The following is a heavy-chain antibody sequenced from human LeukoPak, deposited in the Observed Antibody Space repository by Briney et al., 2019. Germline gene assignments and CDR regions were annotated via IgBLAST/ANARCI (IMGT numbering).Heavy chain of an antibody. CDR1: GYTFTSYG. V-gene: IGHV1-18*04. D-gene: IGHD2-15*01. J-gene: IGHJ6*04. Sequence: GASVKVSCKASGYTFTSYGISWVRQAPGQGLEWMGWISAYNGNTNYAQKLQGIVTMTTDTSTSTAYMELRSLRSDDTDVYNCARGGVYCSGGSCLGVYYYYGMDVWGKGTTVTVSS. CDR2: ISAYNGNT. CDR3: ARGGVYCSGGSCLGVYYYYGMDV.